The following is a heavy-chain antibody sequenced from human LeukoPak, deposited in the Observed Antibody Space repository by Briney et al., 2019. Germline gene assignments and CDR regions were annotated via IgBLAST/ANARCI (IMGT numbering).Heavy chain of an antibody. CDR3: ARDREGYGGNSGYYYGMDV. Sequence: SETLSLTCTVSGGSISSYYWSWIRQPPGKGLEWIGYIYYSGSTNYNPSLKSRVTISVDTSKNQFSLKLSSVTAADTAVYYCARDREGYGGNSGYYYGMDVWGQGTTVTVSS. D-gene: IGHD4-23*01. J-gene: IGHJ6*02. CDR2: IYYSGST. V-gene: IGHV4-59*01. CDR1: GGSISSYY.